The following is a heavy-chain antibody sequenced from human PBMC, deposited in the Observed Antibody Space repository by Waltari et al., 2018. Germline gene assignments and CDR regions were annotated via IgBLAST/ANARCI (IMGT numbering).Heavy chain of an antibody. V-gene: IGHV3-74*02. CDR2: IHTDGSGT. CDR3: ARGGHVDWLPPDY. CDR1: GFTFSSYA. D-gene: IGHD3-9*01. J-gene: IGHJ4*02. Sequence: EVQLLESGGGLVQPGGSLRLSCAASGFTFSSYAMSWVRQAPGKGLEWVSRIHTDGSGTRYADSVEGRFTISRDNTKNTLYLQMNSLRVEDTAVYYCARGGHVDWLPPDYWGQGTLVIVSS.